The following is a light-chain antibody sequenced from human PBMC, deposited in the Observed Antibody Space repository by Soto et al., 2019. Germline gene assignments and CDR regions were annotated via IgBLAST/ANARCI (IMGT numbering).Light chain of an antibody. CDR1: ISDVGGYNF. CDR2: DVS. CDR3: SSFTGSKYV. J-gene: IGLJ1*01. Sequence: QRVLTQPASVSRSPGRSITISCTGTISDVGGYNFVSWYQQYPGKAPKLMICDVSNRPSGVSNRFSGSKSGNTASLTISGLQAEDEADYFCSSFTGSKYVVGTGTKVTVL. V-gene: IGLV2-14*03.